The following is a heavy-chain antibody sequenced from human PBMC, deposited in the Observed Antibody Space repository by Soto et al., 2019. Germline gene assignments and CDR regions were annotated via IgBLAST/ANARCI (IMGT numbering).Heavy chain of an antibody. CDR3: ARDRYYGSGRWVLDYYGMDV. J-gene: IGHJ6*02. CDR1: GGSISSGGYY. V-gene: IGHV4-31*03. D-gene: IGHD3-10*01. CDR2: IYYSGST. Sequence: QVQLQESGPGLVKPSQTLYLTCTVSGGSISSGGYYWSWIRQHPGKGLEWIGYIYYSGSTYYNPSLKSRVTISGDTSKNQFSLKLSSVTAADTAVYYCARDRYYGSGRWVLDYYGMDVWGQGTTVTVSS.